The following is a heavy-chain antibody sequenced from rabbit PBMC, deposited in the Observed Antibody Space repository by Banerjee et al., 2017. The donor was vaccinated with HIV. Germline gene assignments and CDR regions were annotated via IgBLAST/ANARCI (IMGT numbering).Heavy chain of an antibody. CDR3: ARDPDGSGEASFNL. V-gene: IGHV1S40*01. CDR1: GIDFSGSYW. D-gene: IGHD1-1*01. Sequence: QSLEESGGDLVKPGASLTLTCTASGIDFSGSYWMCWVRQAPGKGLEWIACIYAGTSGNTYYANWAKGRFTISKTSSTTVTLQLTSLTAADTATYFCARDPDGSGEASFNLWGPGTLVTV. CDR2: IYAGTSGNT. J-gene: IGHJ4*01.